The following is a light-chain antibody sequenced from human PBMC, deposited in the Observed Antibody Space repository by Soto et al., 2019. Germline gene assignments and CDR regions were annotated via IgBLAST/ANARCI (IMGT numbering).Light chain of an antibody. V-gene: IGKV3-15*01. J-gene: IGKJ2*01. CDR2: SAS. Sequence: EVVLTQSPDTLSLSPGESATLSCRASQSIASNLAWYQQKPGQAPRLLIHSASARATGIPPRFSGSGSGTEFTLTISSLQSEDFAVYYCQQHNHCPYFGQGTNREIK. CDR3: QQHNHCPY. CDR1: QSIASN.